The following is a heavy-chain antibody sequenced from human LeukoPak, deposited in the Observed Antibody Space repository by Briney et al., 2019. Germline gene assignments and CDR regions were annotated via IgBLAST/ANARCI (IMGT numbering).Heavy chain of an antibody. CDR3: ARGSAIVGATGYYNGMDV. V-gene: IGHV3-23*01. CDR2: ISGSGGST. D-gene: IGHD1-26*01. J-gene: IGHJ6*02. Sequence: GGSLRLSCAASGFTFSSYAMSWVRQAPGKGLEWVSAISGSGGSTYYADSVKGRFTISRDNAKNSLYLQMNSLRAGDTAVYYCARGSAIVGATGYYNGMDVWGQGTTVTVSS. CDR1: GFTFSSYA.